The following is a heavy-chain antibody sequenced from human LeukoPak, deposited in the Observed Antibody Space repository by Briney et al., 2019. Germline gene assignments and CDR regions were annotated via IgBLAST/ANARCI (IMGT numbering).Heavy chain of an antibody. V-gene: IGHV4-59*01. CDR3: ARYGGDYSNAFDI. J-gene: IGHJ3*02. CDR1: GDSISSYY. Sequence: KPSETLSLTCSVSGDSISSYYWSWIRQPPGKGLEWIGYIYSSGSTNYNPSLKGRVTMSVDTSKNQFSLYLSSVTAADTAVYYCARYGGDYSNAFDIWGQGTMVTVSS. CDR2: IYSSGST. D-gene: IGHD2-21*01.